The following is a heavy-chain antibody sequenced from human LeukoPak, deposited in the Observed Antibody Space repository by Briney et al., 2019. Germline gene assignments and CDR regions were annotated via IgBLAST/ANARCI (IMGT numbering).Heavy chain of an antibody. J-gene: IGHJ6*02. CDR2: IYYSGST. V-gene: IGHV4-59*01. Sequence: SETLSLTCAVYGGSFSGYYWSWVRQPPGKGLEWIGYIYYSGSTNYNPSLTSRVTISVDTSKNQFSLKLSSVTAADTAVYYCARDRAAAGYYYYGMDVWGQGTTVTVSS. CDR1: GGSFSGYY. D-gene: IGHD6-13*01. CDR3: ARDRAAAGYYYYGMDV.